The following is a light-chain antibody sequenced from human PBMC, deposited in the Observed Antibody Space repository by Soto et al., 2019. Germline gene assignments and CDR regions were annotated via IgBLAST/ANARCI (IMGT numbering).Light chain of an antibody. CDR1: QSISSY. J-gene: IGKJ2*01. Sequence: DIQMTQSPSSLSASVGDRVTITCRASQSISSYLNWYQQKPGKAPKLLIYAAPSLQSGVPSRFSGSGSGTDFTLTISSLQPEDFATYYCQQSYSTPRTFGQGNKLEIK. CDR2: AAP. V-gene: IGKV1-39*01. CDR3: QQSYSTPRT.